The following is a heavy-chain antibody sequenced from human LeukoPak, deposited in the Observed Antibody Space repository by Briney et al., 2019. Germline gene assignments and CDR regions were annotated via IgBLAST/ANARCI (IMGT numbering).Heavy chain of an antibody. CDR3: AITFRIDCSSTSCYYYSMDV. Sequence: GGSLRLSCAASGFTFSSYAMHWVRQAPGKGLEWVAVISYDGSHEYYADSVKGRFTISRDNSKNTLYLQMNSLRPEDTAVYYCAITFRIDCSSTSCYYYSMDVWGKGTTVTVSS. J-gene: IGHJ6*04. D-gene: IGHD2-2*01. CDR2: ISYDGSHE. V-gene: IGHV3-30*04. CDR1: GFTFSSYA.